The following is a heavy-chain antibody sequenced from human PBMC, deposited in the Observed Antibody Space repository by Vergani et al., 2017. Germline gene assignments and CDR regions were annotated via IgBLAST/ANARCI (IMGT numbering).Heavy chain of an antibody. CDR1: GFTFSSYA. D-gene: IGHD3-10*01. V-gene: IGHV3-23*01. CDR3: AKDHHGSGSSIYFDY. CDR2: ISGSGGST. J-gene: IGHJ4*02. Sequence: EVQLLESGGGLVQPGGSLRLSCAASGFTFSSYAMSWVRQAPGKGLEWVSAISGSGGSTYYADSVKGRFTISRDNSKNTLYLQMNSLRAEDTALYYCAKDHHGSGSSIYFDYWGQGTLVTVSS.